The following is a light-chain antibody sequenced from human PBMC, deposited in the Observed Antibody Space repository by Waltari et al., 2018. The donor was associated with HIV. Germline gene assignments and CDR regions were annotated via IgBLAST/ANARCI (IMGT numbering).Light chain of an antibody. V-gene: IGLV2-11*01. Sequence: QSALTQPRSVSGSPGQSVTVSCTRTSSDVRGYNYVSWYQQHPCKAPKLMIYDVNKRPSGVPDRFSGSKSGNTAALTISGLQAEDEADYYCCSYAGNYTLVFGGGTKLTVL. CDR2: DVN. J-gene: IGLJ2*01. CDR3: CSYAGNYTLV. CDR1: SSDVRGYNY.